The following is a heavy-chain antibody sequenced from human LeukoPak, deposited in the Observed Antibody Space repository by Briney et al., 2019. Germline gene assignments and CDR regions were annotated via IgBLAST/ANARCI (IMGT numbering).Heavy chain of an antibody. D-gene: IGHD5-12*01. CDR2: ISGSGGST. V-gene: IGHV3-23*01. J-gene: IGHJ4*02. CDR1: GFTFSSYA. CDR3: AKGQKVATPYY. Sequence: GGSLRLSCAASGFTFSSYAMSWVRQAPGKGLEWVSAISGSGGSTYYADSLKGRFTISRDNSKNTLYLQMNGLRAEDTAVYYCAKGQKVATPYYWGQGTLVTVSS.